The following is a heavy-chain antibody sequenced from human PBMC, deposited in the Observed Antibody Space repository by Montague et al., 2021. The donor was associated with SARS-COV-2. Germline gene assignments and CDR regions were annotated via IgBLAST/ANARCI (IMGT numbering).Heavy chain of an antibody. J-gene: IGHJ6*02. CDR2: IDYSGST. CDR1: GGFISSYY. Sequence: SETLSLTCTVSGGFISSYYWSWIWQPPGKGLEWIGYIDYSGSTNYNPSXXSGVTISVDTSKNQFSLKLSSVTAADTAVNYCAGISKYSYGIYYYGMDVWGQGTTVTVSS. V-gene: IGHV4-59*01. D-gene: IGHD5-18*01. CDR3: AGISKYSYGIYYYGMDV.